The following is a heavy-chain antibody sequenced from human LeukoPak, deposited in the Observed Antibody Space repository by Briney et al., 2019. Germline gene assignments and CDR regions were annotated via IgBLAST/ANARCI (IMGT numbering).Heavy chain of an antibody. CDR1: GFTFSSYT. CDR2: ISSSGSSM. J-gene: IGHJ4*02. D-gene: IGHD3-10*01. CDR3: ATVGVGNSFEFDY. Sequence: MTGGSLRLSCAASGFTFSSYTMSWIRQAPGKGLEWISYISSSGSSMYYADSVKGRLTISRDNAKNSLYVQMNSLRVEDTAVYYCATVGVGNSFEFDYWGQGTVVTVSS. V-gene: IGHV3-11*04.